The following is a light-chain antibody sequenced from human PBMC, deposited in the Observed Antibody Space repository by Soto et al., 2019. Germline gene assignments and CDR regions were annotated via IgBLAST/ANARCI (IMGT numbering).Light chain of an antibody. Sequence: EIVLTQSPGTLSLSPGERATLSCRASQSVSSTHLAWYQQKPGQAPRLLIYGASSRATGIPDRFSGSGSGTDFTLTISRLEPEDFAVYYCQQYTSSPLTVGQGTRLEIK. CDR2: GAS. CDR3: QQYTSSPLT. V-gene: IGKV3-20*01. CDR1: QSVSSTH. J-gene: IGKJ5*01.